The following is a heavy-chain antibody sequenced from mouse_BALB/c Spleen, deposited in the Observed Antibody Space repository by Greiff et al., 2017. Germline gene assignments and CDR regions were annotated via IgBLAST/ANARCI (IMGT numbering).Heavy chain of an antibody. Sequence: EVKLQESGPGLVKPSQSLSLTCTVTGYSITSDYAWNWIRQFPGNKLEWMGYISYSGSTSYNPSLKSRISITRDTSKNQFFLQLNSVTTEDTATYYCARYPYYGSSYWYFDVWGAGTTVTVSS. D-gene: IGHD1-1*01. J-gene: IGHJ1*01. V-gene: IGHV3-2*02. CDR3: ARYPYYGSSYWYFDV. CDR2: ISYSGST. CDR1: GYSITSDYA.